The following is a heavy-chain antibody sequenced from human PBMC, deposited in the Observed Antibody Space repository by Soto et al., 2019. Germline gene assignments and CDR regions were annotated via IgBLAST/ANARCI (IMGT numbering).Heavy chain of an antibody. Sequence: SYTRYGSNRVRQKHGEGLEWMGIIYPGDSDTRYSPSFQGQVTISADKSINSVYLQWSSLKASDTATYYCARLGFNYDFLSGYYNVHHYYGIDVWGQGTTVPAP. J-gene: IGHJ6*02. D-gene: IGHD3-3*01. CDR3: ARLGFNYDFLSGYYNVHHYYGIDV. CDR2: IYPGDSDT. V-gene: IGHV5-51*01. CDR1: SYTRYG.